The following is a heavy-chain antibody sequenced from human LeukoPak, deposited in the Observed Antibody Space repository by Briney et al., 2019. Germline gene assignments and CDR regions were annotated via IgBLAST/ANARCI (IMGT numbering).Heavy chain of an antibody. CDR3: ARDGGSGSQGSMDV. D-gene: IGHD3-10*01. CDR2: ISAYNGNT. V-gene: IGHV1-18*01. Sequence: ASVEVSCKASGYTFTSYGISWVRQAPGQGLEWMGWISAYNGNTNYAQKLRGRVTMTTDTSTSTAYMELRSLRSDDTAVYYCARDGGSGSQGSMDVWGQGTTVTVSS. CDR1: GYTFTSYG. J-gene: IGHJ6*02.